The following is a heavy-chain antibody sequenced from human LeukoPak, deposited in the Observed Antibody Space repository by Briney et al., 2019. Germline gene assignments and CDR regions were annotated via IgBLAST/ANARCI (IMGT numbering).Heavy chain of an antibody. Sequence: GGSLRLSCAASGFTFSSYWMSWVRQAPGKGLEWVANIKQDGSEKYYVDSVKGRFTISRDNAKNSLYLQMNSLRAEDTAVYYCAAELRSGYFVGAFDISGQGTMVTVSS. CDR1: GFTFSSYW. CDR2: IKQDGSEK. CDR3: AAELRSGYFVGAFDI. V-gene: IGHV3-7*01. D-gene: IGHD3-3*01. J-gene: IGHJ3*02.